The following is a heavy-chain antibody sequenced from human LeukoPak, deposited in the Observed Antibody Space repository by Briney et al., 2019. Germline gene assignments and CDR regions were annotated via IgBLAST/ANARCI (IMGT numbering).Heavy chain of an antibody. V-gene: IGHV3-23*01. CDR2: ISGSGGST. J-gene: IGHJ4*02. CDR1: GFTFSSYA. D-gene: IGHD4-23*01. Sequence: GGSLRLSCAASGFTFSSYAMSWVRQAPGKGLEWVSAISGSGGSTYYADSVKGRFTISRDNSKNTLYLQMNSLRAEDTAVYYCAKSPTTVVISTEDWIGYWGQGTLVTVSS. CDR3: AKSPTTVVISTEDWIGY.